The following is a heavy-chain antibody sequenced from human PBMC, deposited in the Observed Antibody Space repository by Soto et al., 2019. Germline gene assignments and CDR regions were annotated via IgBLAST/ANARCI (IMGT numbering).Heavy chain of an antibody. CDR1: GGAISNSSYY. D-gene: IGHD6-19*01. V-gene: IGHV4-39*01. CDR3: ARQKGIAVAGTTDYYYYGMDV. Sequence: SEALSLTFTVSGGAISNSSYYWGWIRHPPGKGLEWIGSIYYSGSTYYNPSLKSRVTISVDTSKNQFSLKLSSVTAADTAVYYCARQKGIAVAGTTDYYYYGMDVWGQGTTVS. CDR2: IYYSGST. J-gene: IGHJ6*02.